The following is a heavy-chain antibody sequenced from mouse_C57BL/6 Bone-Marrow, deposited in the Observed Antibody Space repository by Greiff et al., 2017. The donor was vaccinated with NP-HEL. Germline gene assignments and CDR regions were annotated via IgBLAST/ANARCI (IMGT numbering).Heavy chain of an antibody. D-gene: IGHD1-1*02. V-gene: IGHV1-64*01. CDR3: ARCGNYWYFDV. CDR1: GYTFTSYW. J-gene: IGHJ1*03. CDR2: IPPNSGST. Sequence: VKLQQPGAELVKPGASVKLSCKASGYTFTSYWMHWVKQRPGQGLEWIGMIPPNSGSTNYNEKFKSKATLTVDKSSSTAYMQLSSLTSEDSAVYYCARCGNYWYFDVWGTGTTVTVSS.